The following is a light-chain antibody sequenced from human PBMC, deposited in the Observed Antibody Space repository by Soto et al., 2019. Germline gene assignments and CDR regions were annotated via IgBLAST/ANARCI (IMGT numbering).Light chain of an antibody. Sequence: DIQMTQSASSLSASVGDRVTITCQASQDISNDLNWYQQKPGKAPKLLIYAASSLQSGVPSRFSGSGSGTDFTLTISSLQPEDFATYYCQQSYNTPRTFGQGTKVDI. V-gene: IGKV1-39*01. CDR1: QDISND. CDR3: QQSYNTPRT. J-gene: IGKJ1*01. CDR2: AAS.